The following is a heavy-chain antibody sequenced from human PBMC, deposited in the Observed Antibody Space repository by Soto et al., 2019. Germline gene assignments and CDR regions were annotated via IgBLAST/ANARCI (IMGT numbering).Heavy chain of an antibody. CDR3: AHFVDLEYYFDY. Sequence: QITLKESGPTLVKPTQTLTLTCTFSGFSLSTSRVGVGWIRQPPGKTLEWLALIYWDDDKRYSPSLKSRLTITKDTSKNHVVLIMTNMYPVDTATYYCAHFVDLEYYFDYWGQGTLVTVSS. J-gene: IGHJ4*02. V-gene: IGHV2-5*02. CDR1: GFSLSTSRVG. CDR2: IYWDDDK. D-gene: IGHD5-12*01.